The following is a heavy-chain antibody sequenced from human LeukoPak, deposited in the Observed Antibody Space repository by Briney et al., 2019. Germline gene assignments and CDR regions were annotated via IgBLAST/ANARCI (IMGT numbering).Heavy chain of an antibody. D-gene: IGHD2-2*02. CDR1: GGSISSYY. Sequence: SETLSLTCTVSGGSISSYYWSWIRQPPGKGLEWIGYIYYSGSTNYNPSLKSRVTISVDTSKNQFSLELSSVTAADTAVYYCARARNCSSTSCYRARVAFDIWGQGTMVTVSS. J-gene: IGHJ3*02. V-gene: IGHV4-59*01. CDR3: ARARNCSSTSCYRARVAFDI. CDR2: IYYSGST.